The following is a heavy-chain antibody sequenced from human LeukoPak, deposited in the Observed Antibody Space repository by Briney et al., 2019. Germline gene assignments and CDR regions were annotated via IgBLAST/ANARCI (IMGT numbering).Heavy chain of an antibody. J-gene: IGHJ4*02. Sequence: GGSLRLSCAASGFTFSSYSMNWARQAPGKGLEWVSYISSSSSTIYYADSVKGRFTISRDNAKNSLYLQMNSLRAEDTAVYYCARAEPDYYDSSGYFDYWGQGTLVTVSS. CDR3: ARAEPDYYDSSGYFDY. D-gene: IGHD3-22*01. CDR2: ISSSSSTI. V-gene: IGHV3-48*01. CDR1: GFTFSSYS.